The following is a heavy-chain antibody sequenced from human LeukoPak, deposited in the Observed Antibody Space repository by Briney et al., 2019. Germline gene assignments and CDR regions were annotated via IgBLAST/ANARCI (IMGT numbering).Heavy chain of an antibody. V-gene: IGHV3-66*01. CDR2: IYSGGST. Sequence: GGSLRLSCAASGFTVSSNYMSWVRQAPGKGLEWVSVIYSGGSTYYADSVKGRFTISRDNSKNTLYLQMNSLRAEDTAVYYCTTYYYDSSGYSSGLYWGQGTLVTVSS. D-gene: IGHD3-22*01. J-gene: IGHJ4*02. CDR1: GFTVSSNY. CDR3: TTYYYDSSGYSSGLY.